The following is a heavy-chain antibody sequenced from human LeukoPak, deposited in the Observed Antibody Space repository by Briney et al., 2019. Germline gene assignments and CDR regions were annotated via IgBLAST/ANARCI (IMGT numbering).Heavy chain of an antibody. CDR2: ISYDGSNK. CDR3: ARGAAAAGTRDWFDP. V-gene: IGHV3-30-3*01. CDR1: GFTFSSYA. J-gene: IGHJ5*02. Sequence: GRSLRLSCTASGFTFSSYAMHWVRQAPGKGLEWVAVISYDGSNKYYADSVKGRFTISRDNSKNTLYLQMNSLRAEDTAVYYCARGAAAAGTRDWFDPWGQGTLVTVSS. D-gene: IGHD6-13*01.